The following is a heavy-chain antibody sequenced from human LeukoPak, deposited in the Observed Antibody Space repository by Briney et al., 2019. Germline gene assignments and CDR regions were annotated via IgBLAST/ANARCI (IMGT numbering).Heavy chain of an antibody. J-gene: IGHJ4*02. CDR3: AKDLGYRYDSSGYPDY. D-gene: IGHD3-22*01. V-gene: IGHV3-53*05. CDR2: IYSGGST. Sequence: PGGSLRLSCAASGFTVSSNYMSWVRQAPGKGLEWVSVIYSGGSTYYADSVKGRFTISRDNSKNTLYLQMNSLRAEDTAVYYCAKDLGYRYDSSGYPDYWGQGTLVTVSS. CDR1: GFTVSSNY.